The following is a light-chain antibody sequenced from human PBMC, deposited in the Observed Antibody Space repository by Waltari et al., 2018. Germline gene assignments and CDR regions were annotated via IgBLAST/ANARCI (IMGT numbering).Light chain of an antibody. J-gene: IGKJ2*01. CDR1: QGISSY. V-gene: IGKV1-8*01. CDR3: QQYYSYPLYT. CDR2: AAS. Sequence: AIRMTQSPSSFSASTGDRVPITCRASQGISSYLALYQQKPGKAPKLLIYAASTLQSGVPSRFSGSGSGTDFTLTISCLQSEDFATYYCQQYYSYPLYTFGQGTKLEIK.